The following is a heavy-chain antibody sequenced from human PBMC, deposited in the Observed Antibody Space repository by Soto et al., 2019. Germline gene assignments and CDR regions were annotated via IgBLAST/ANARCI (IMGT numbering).Heavy chain of an antibody. V-gene: IGHV5-10-1*01. D-gene: IGHD3-9*01. CDR2: IDPSDSYT. CDR1: GYSFTSYW. J-gene: IGHJ6*02. CDR3: ARLLYYDILTGYSPYYYGMDV. Sequence: GESLKISCKGSGYSFTSYWISWVRQMPGKGLEWMGRIDPSDSYTNYGPSFQGHVTISADKSISTAYLQWSSLKASDTAMYYCARLLYYDILTGYSPYYYGMDVWGQGTTVTVSS.